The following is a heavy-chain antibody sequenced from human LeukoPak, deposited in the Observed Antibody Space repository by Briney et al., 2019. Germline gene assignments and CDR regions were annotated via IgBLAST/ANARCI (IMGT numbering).Heavy chain of an antibody. V-gene: IGHV3-7*01. CDR3: ARDLGWFHFDS. CDR2: IKEDGSAQ. Sequence: GSLLLSCAASGFTFRNNWMTWVRQAPGKGLEWVAHIKEDGSAQNYIDSVKGRFTISRDNAKNSLFLQMNSVRAEDTAIYYCARDLGWFHFDSWGQGTLVTVSS. J-gene: IGHJ4*02. CDR1: GFTFRNNW. D-gene: IGHD2-15*01.